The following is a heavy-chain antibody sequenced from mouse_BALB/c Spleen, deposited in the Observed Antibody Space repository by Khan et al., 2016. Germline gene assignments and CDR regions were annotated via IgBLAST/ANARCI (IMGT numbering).Heavy chain of an antibody. CDR2: INPGSGGT. CDR3: ARADYYGSSEAY. V-gene: IGHV1-54*01. J-gene: IGHJ3*01. D-gene: IGHD1-1*01. Sequence: VQLQESGAELVRPGTSVKVSCKASGYAFTNYLIEWVKQRPGQGLEWIGVINPGSGGTNYNEKFKGKATLTADKSSSTAYMQLSSLPSDDSAVYVCARADYYGSSEAYWALGTLVTVSA. CDR1: GYAFTNYL.